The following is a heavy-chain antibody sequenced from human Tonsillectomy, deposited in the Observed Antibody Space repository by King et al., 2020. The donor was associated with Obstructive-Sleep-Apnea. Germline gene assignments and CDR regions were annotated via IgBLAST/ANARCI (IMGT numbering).Heavy chain of an antibody. J-gene: IGHJ5*02. Sequence: QLVQSGAEVKKPGSAVKVSCKASGGTFSSYAINWVRQAPGQGLEWVGGIIPILGTTHYAQKLQGRVTITADKSTSTAYMDLSSLRSEDTAFYYCARVTFYTSARSCYRRGCDTLGPAPLATVSS. CDR1: GGTFSSYA. V-gene: IGHV1-69*14. CDR2: IIPILGTT. CDR3: ARVTFYTSARSCYRRGCDT. D-gene: IGHD2-2*01.